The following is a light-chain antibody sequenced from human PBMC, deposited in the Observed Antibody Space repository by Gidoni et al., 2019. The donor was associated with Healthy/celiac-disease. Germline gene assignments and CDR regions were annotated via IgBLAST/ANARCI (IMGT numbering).Light chain of an antibody. CDR2: EVS. Sequence: QSALTQPASVSGSPGQSITISCTGTSSDVGGYNYVSWYQQQPGKAPKLMIYEVSNRPSGVSNRFSGSKSGNTAYLTSSGLQAEDEADYYCSSYTSSSTPRVFGGGTKLTVL. V-gene: IGLV2-14*01. J-gene: IGLJ2*01. CDR1: SSDVGGYNY. CDR3: SSYTSSSTPRV.